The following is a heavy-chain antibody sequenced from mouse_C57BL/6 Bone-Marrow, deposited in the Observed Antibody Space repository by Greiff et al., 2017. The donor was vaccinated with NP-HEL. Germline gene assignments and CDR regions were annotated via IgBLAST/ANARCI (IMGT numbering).Heavy chain of an antibody. D-gene: IGHD2-3*01. CDR3: GERGWLPHWYFDV. Sequence: VHVKQSVAELVRPGASVKLSCTASGFNIKNTYMHWVKQRPEQGLEWIGRIDPANGNTKYAPKFQGKATITADTSSNTAYLQLSSLTSEDTAIYYCGERGWLPHWYFDVWGTGTTVTVSS. CDR1: GFNIKNTY. V-gene: IGHV14-3*01. J-gene: IGHJ1*03. CDR2: IDPANGNT.